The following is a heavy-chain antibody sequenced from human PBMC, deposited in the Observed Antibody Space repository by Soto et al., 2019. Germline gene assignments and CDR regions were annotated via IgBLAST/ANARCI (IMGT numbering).Heavy chain of an antibody. Sequence: KASETLSLTCAVYGGSFSGYYWSWIRQPPGKGLEWIGEINHSGSTNYNPSLKSRVTISVDTSKNQFSLKLSSVTAADTAVYYCARALSSGSYPTYFAYWGQGTLVTVSS. CDR2: INHSGST. V-gene: IGHV4-34*01. D-gene: IGHD1-26*01. CDR1: GGSFSGYY. CDR3: ARALSSGSYPTYFAY. J-gene: IGHJ4*02.